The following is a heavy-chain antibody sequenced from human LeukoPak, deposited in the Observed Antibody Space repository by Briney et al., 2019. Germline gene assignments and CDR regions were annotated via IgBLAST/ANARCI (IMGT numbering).Heavy chain of an antibody. CDR2: IYYSGST. CDR1: GGSISSYY. D-gene: IGHD6-19*01. Sequence: PSETLSLTCTVSGGSISSYYWSWIRQPPGKGLEWIGYIYYSGSTNYNPSLKSRVTISVDTSKNQFSLKLSSVTAADTAVYYCARDKGLQWLDYWGQGTLVTVSS. CDR3: ARDKGLQWLDY. V-gene: IGHV4-59*01. J-gene: IGHJ4*02.